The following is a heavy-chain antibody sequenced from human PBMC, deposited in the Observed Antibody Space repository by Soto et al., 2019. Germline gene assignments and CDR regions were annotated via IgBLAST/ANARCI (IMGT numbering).Heavy chain of an antibody. J-gene: IGHJ4*02. CDR1: GASISSYY. V-gene: IGHV4-59*01. CDR3: SYGASNGPIDH. Sequence: SETLSLTCSVSGASISSYYWSWFRQSPGKGLEYIGYIHNGVRTNYNPSLESRVTITADTSKNQFSLRLSPVTAADTAMYYCSYGASNGPIDHWGQGTMVTVYS. D-gene: IGHD2-8*01. CDR2: IHNGVRT.